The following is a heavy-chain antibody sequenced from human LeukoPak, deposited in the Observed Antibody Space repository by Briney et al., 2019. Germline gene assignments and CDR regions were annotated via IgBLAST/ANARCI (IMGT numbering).Heavy chain of an antibody. CDR2: ISYEGTNK. CDR3: ARDGNSGWYTGENYYYYGMDV. V-gene: IGHV3-30-3*01. J-gene: IGHJ6*02. Sequence: GGSRRLPCAASGFTFSGFAVHGLRQAPDRGREGVAVISYEGTNKDYADSVKGRFTMSRDNSKTTLYLQMNSLRLEDTALYYCARDGNSGWYTGENYYYYGMDVWGQGTTVTVSS. CDR1: GFTFSGFA. D-gene: IGHD6-19*01.